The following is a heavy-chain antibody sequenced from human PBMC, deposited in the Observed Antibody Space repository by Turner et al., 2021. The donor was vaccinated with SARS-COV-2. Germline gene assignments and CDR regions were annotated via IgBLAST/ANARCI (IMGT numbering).Heavy chain of an antibody. V-gene: IGHV1-2*02. J-gene: IGHJ4*02. Sequence: QVQMVQSGTEVKKPGASVKVSCETSGYTFSAYNIHWVRQAPGQGLEWMAWINTKSGDTEFAQKFQGRVTVTRDMSISTAYMGLNNLRSDDTAVYYCARVGGSGWYGSWGQGTLVTVSS. D-gene: IGHD6-19*01. CDR2: INTKSGDT. CDR3: ARVGGSGWYGS. CDR1: GYTFSAYN.